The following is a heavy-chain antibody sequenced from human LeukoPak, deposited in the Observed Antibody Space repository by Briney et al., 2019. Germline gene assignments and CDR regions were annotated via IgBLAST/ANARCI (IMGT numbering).Heavy chain of an antibody. V-gene: IGHV4-61*02. D-gene: IGHD2-15*01. Sequence: SETLSLTCTVSGGSITSGSHYWSWIRQPAGKGLEWIGRIYTDGSTNYNPSLKSRVTISVDTSKNQFSLKVSSVTAADTAVYYCARDVRGCRPYYFDSWGQGTLVTVSS. CDR1: GGSITSGSHY. J-gene: IGHJ4*02. CDR2: IYTDGST. CDR3: ARDVRGCRPYYFDS.